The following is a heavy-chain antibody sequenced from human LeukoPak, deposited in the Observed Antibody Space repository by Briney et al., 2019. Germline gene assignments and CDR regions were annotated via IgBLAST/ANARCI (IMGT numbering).Heavy chain of an antibody. Sequence: PGGSLRLSCAASGFTVSSNYMSWVRQAPGKGLEWVSVIYSGGSTYYADSVKGRFTISRDNSKNTLYLQMNSLRAEDTAVYYCARDLPHTWGLGIWGQGTMVTVSS. V-gene: IGHV3-53*01. CDR1: GFTVSSNY. CDR3: ARDLPHTWGLGI. J-gene: IGHJ3*02. CDR2: IYSGGST. D-gene: IGHD3/OR15-3a*01.